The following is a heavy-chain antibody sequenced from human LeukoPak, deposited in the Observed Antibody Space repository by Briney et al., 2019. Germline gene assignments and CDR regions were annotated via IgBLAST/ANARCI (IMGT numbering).Heavy chain of an antibody. D-gene: IGHD5-18*01. J-gene: IGHJ6*02. Sequence: PSETLSLTCTVSGDSISSYYWSWIRQPPGKGLEWIGEINHSGSTNYNPSLKSRVTISVDTSKNQFSLKLSSVTAADTAVYYCARGRPVDTAIPEPYYYYGMDVWGQGTTVTVSS. V-gene: IGHV4-34*01. CDR2: INHSGST. CDR1: GDSISSYY. CDR3: ARGRPVDTAIPEPYYYYGMDV.